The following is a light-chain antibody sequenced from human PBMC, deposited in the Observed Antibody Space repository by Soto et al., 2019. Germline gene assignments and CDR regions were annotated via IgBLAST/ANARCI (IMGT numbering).Light chain of an antibody. CDR2: KAS. J-gene: IGKJ5*01. Sequence: DIQITQSPSTLSGSVGDRVTITCRASQTISSWLAWYQQKPGKAPKLLIYKASTLKSGVPSRFSGSGSGTEFTLTISSLQPEDFATYFCQQLHSYPITFGQGTRLEIK. V-gene: IGKV1-5*03. CDR3: QQLHSYPIT. CDR1: QTISSW.